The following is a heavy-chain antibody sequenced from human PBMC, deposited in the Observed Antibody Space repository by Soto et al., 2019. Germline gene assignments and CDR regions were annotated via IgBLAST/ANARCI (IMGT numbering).Heavy chain of an antibody. Sequence: SGPTLVNPTQTLTLTCTVSGFPLTTTGMCVTCIRQPPGKALEWLALIEWGDDKNYNTSLMTRLTLSKDTSKNQVVLTMTNIDPVDTGTYYCARMPRRGTSGWIQIDCWGHGTLVTVSS. J-gene: IGHJ4*01. CDR3: ARMPRRGTSGWIQIDC. CDR2: IEWGDDK. CDR1: GFPLTTTGMC. V-gene: IGHV2-70*01. D-gene: IGHD5-18*01.